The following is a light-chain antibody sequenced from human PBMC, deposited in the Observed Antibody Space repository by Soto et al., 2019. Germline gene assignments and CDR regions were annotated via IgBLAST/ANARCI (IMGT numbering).Light chain of an antibody. CDR3: SSYTSSSTWL. V-gene: IGLV2-14*01. J-gene: IGLJ3*02. CDR2: DVS. CDR1: SSDVGGYNY. Sequence: QSALTQPASVSGSPGQSITISCTGTSSDVGGYNYVSWYQQHPGKAPKLMIYDVSYRPSGVSNRFSGSKSGNTASLTISGRQAEDEADYYCSSYTSSSTWLFGGGTKLTVL.